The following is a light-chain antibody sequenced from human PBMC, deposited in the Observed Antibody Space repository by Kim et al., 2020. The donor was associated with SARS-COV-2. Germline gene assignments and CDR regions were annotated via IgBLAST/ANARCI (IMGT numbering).Light chain of an antibody. Sequence: SPGERATLSCRARQSVSSSFLAWYQQKPGQAPRLLIYGASSRATGIPDRFSGSGSGTDFTLTIIRLEPEDFAVYYCQQYGRSPLTFGGGTKVDIK. V-gene: IGKV3-20*01. CDR2: GAS. CDR3: QQYGRSPLT. J-gene: IGKJ4*01. CDR1: QSVSSSF.